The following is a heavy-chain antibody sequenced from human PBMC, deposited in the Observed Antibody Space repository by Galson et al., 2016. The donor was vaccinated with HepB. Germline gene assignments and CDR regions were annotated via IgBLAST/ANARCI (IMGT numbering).Heavy chain of an antibody. CDR1: GFTFSSYS. J-gene: IGHJ5*02. CDR3: ARVAAKESWGNTSVEVVSNWLDP. V-gene: IGHV3-21*01. D-gene: IGHD3-22*01. Sequence: SLRLSCAASGFTFSSYSMNWVRQAPGKGLEWVASIKNSGFFIYYADSVKGRFTISRDNANNSLYLQMNSLRAEDTAVYYCARVAAKESWGNTSVEVVSNWLDPWGQGTLVTVSS. CDR2: IKNSGFFI.